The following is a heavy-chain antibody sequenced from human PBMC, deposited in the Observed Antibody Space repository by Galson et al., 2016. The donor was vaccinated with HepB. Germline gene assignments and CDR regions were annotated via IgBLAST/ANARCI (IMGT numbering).Heavy chain of an antibody. CDR2: INHGGKT. V-gene: IGHV4-34*01. D-gene: IGHD3-3*01. CDR3: ARVRDAYDFWRVGKGSFDY. J-gene: IGHJ4*02. Sequence: SETLSLTCAVYGESFSGYYWSWIRQSPGKGLEWIGEINHGGKTNYNPSLKSRVTILADTSKKQFSLKLTSVTAADTAVYYCARVRDAYDFWRVGKGSFDYWGQGTLVTVSS. CDR1: GESFSGYY.